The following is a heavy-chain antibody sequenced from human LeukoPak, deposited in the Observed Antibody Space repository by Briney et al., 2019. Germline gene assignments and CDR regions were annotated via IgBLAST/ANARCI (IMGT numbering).Heavy chain of an antibody. J-gene: IGHJ4*02. V-gene: IGHV4-59*01. CDR2: VYYSGST. CDR3: ARQKLLTTRSDY. D-gene: IGHD1-14*01. Sequence: PSETLSLTCTVSGGSISTYYWSWIRQPPGKGLEWIGYVYYSGSTNYNPSLKSRVTISADTSKNQFSLRLSSVTAADTAIYYCARQKLLTTRSDYWGQGTLVTVSS. CDR1: GGSISTYY.